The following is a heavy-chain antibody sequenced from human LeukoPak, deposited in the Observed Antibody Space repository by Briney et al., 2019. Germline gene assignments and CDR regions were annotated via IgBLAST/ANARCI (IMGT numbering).Heavy chain of an antibody. J-gene: IGHJ1*01. CDR3: ARDHVDIVVVVAATPNHFQH. V-gene: IGHV1-2*02. Sequence: ASVKVSCKASGYTFTGYYMHWVRKAPGQRLEWMGWINPNSGGTNYAQKFQGRVTMTRDTSISTAYMELSRLRSDDTAVYYCARDHVDIVVVVAATPNHFQHWGQGTLVTVSS. D-gene: IGHD2-15*01. CDR2: INPNSGGT. CDR1: GYTFTGYY.